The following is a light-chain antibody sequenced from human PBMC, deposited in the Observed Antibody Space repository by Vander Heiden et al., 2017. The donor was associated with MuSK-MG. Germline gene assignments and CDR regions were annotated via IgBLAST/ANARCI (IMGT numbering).Light chain of an antibody. CDR2: AAS. V-gene: IGKV1-8*01. CDR1: QGSSSY. J-gene: IGKJ3*01. CDR3: QQDDSYPFT. Sequence: AIRMTHSPSSFSASTVDRVTIACRASQGSSSYLAWYQQKPGKAPKLLIYAASTLQSGVPSRFSGSGSGTDFTLTISCLQSEEFATYYCQQDDSYPFTFGHGTKVDIK.